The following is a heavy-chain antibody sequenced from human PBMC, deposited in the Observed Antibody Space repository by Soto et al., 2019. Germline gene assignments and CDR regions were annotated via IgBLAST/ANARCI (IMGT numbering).Heavy chain of an antibody. CDR2: ISYDGSNK. J-gene: IGHJ4*02. CDR1: GFTFSSYA. Sequence: QVQLVESGGGVVQPGRSLRLSCAASGFTFSSYAMHWVRQAPGKGLEWVAVISYDGSNKYYADSVKGRFTISRDNSKNTLYLQMNSLRAEDTAVYYCASGYDFWSGTALDYWGQGTLVTVPS. CDR3: ASGYDFWSGTALDY. D-gene: IGHD3-3*01. V-gene: IGHV3-30-3*01.